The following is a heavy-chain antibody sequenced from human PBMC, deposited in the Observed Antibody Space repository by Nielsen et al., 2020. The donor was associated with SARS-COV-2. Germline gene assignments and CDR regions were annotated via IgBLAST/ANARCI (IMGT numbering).Heavy chain of an antibody. CDR1: GGSFSGYY. CDR3: ARARSSSWYVY. Sequence: SETLSLTCAVYGGSFSGYYWSWIRQPPGKGLEWIGEINHSGNTNYNPSLKSRVTISVDTSKNQFSLKLSSVTAADTAVYYCARARSSSWYVYWGQGTLVTVSS. J-gene: IGHJ4*02. CDR2: INHSGNT. D-gene: IGHD6-13*01. V-gene: IGHV4-34*01.